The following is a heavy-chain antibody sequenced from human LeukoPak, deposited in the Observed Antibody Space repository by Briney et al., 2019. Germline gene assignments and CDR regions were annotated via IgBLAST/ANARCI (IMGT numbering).Heavy chain of an antibody. CDR2: ITDSGGHT. CDR3: AKESCSSRCNFDY. CDR1: GFTFSTYA. V-gene: IGHV3-23*01. J-gene: IGHJ4*02. Sequence: GGSLRLSCAASGFTFSTYAMSGVRQAPGKGLEWVSAITDSGGHTYYADSVQGRFTISRDNSKNTLYLQMNSLRAEDTAVYYCAKESCSSRCNFDYWGQGTLVTVSS. D-gene: IGHD2-2*01.